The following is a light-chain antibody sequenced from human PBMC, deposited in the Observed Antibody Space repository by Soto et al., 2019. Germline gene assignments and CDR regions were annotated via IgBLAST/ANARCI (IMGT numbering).Light chain of an antibody. CDR2: GAS. CDR1: QRVSSSY. Sequence: EIVLTQSPGTLSLSPGERAALSCRASQRVSSSYLDWYQQKPGQAPRLLIYGASSRATGIPDRFSGSGSGTDFTLTISRLEPEEFAVYYWQQYGSSPLTCGGGTTVVIK. V-gene: IGKV3-20*01. CDR3: QQYGSSPLT. J-gene: IGKJ4*01.